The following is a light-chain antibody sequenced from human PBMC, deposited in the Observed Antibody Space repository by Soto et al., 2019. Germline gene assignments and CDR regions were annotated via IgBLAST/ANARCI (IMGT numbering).Light chain of an antibody. CDR2: GAS. CDR3: QQYNTWPLT. Sequence: EIVMTQSPATLSVSPGERATLSCRASQGVTTNLAWYQQKPGQAPRHLIYGASTRATGIPARFSGSGSGTETTLNISSLQSEDFAVYHCQQYNTWPLTFGGGTKVEIK. J-gene: IGKJ4*01. V-gene: IGKV3-15*01. CDR1: QGVTTN.